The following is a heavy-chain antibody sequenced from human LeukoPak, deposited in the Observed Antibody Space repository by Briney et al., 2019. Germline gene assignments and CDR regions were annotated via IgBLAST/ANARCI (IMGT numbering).Heavy chain of an antibody. J-gene: IGHJ3*02. CDR1: GYSFTRYW. Sequence: GESLKISCKGSGYSFTRYWIGWVRQMPGKGLEWMGIIYPGDSDTRYSPSFQGQVTISADKSISTAYLQWSSLKASDTAMYYCARRSSSWRPNLYAFDIWGQGTMVTVSS. V-gene: IGHV5-51*01. CDR2: IYPGDSDT. CDR3: ARRSSSWRPNLYAFDI. D-gene: IGHD6-13*01.